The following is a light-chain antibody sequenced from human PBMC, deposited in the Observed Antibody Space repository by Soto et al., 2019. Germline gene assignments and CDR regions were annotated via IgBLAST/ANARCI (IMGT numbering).Light chain of an antibody. Sequence: EIVVTQSPGTLSLSPGERATLSCRASQSVSTSHLAWYQQKPGQAPRLLIYGASNRATGIPDRFSGSGSGTDFTLTITRLEPEDFAVYYCQQYQSLTFGGGTKVDI. V-gene: IGKV3-20*01. CDR1: QSVSTSH. CDR2: GAS. J-gene: IGKJ4*01. CDR3: QQYQSLT.